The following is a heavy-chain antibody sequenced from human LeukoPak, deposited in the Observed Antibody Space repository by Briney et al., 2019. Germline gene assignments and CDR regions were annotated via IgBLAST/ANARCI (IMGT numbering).Heavy chain of an antibody. Sequence: GGSLRLSCAAPGFTVSSNYMSWVRQAPGKGLEWVSVIYSGGSTYYADSVKGRFTISRANSENTLYLQMNGLRVDGTALYYCAKGGQQQIVRGDYFDYWGQGTPVIVSS. D-gene: IGHD6-13*01. CDR2: IYSGGST. CDR1: GFTVSSNY. V-gene: IGHV3-66*01. J-gene: IGHJ4*02. CDR3: AKGGQQQIVRGDYFDY.